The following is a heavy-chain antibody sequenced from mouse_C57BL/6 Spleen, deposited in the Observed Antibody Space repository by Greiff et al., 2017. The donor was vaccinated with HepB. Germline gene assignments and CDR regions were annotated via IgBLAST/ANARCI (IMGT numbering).Heavy chain of an antibody. CDR1: GYTFPSYW. D-gene: IGHD1-1*01. Sequence: QVHVKQPGAELVKPGASVKLSCKASGYTFPSYWMHWVKQRPGQGLEWIGMILPNSGSTNYNEKFKSKATLTVDKSSSTAYMQLSSLTSEDSAVYYCARSPYYGSTSYYAMDYWGQGTSVTVSS. J-gene: IGHJ4*01. V-gene: IGHV1-64*01. CDR2: ILPNSGST. CDR3: ARSPYYGSTSYYAMDY.